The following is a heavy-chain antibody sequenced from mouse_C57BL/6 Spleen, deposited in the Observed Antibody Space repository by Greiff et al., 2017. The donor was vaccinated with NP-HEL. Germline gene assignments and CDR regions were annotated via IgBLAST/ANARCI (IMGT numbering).Heavy chain of an antibody. J-gene: IGHJ3*01. D-gene: IGHD1-1*01. CDR2: ISDGGSYT. CDR3: ARGYYGSRGSFAY. CDR1: GFTFSSYA. V-gene: IGHV5-4*03. Sequence: EVNVVESGGGLVKPGGSLKLSCAASGFTFSSYAMSWVRQTPEKRLEWVATISDGGSYTYYPDNVKGRFTISRDNAKNNLYLQMSHLKSEDTAMYYCARGYYGSRGSFAYWGQGTLVTVSA.